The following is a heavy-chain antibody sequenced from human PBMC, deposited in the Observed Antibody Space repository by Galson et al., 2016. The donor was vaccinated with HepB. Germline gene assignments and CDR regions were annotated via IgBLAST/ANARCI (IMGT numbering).Heavy chain of an antibody. CDR1: GFNFRNYW. D-gene: IGHD1-14*01. CDR3: ARPRYTDSWYYY. J-gene: IGHJ4*02. Sequence: SLRLSCAASGFNFRNYWMHWVRQTPEKGLVWVSRINFEGGLITYADSVRGRFTISRDNAKNTLYLHMNDLRAEDTDVYYCARPRYTDSWYYYWGQGTLVTVSS. V-gene: IGHV3-74*01. CDR2: INFEGGLI.